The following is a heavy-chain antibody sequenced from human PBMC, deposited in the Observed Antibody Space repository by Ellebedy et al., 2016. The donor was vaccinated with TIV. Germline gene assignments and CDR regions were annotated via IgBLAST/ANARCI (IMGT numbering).Heavy chain of an antibody. CDR1: GFTFSDYY. J-gene: IGHJ4*02. Sequence: GESLKISCAASGFTFSDYYMRWIRQAPGKGLEWIAYFSSSGRTTYYAESVKGRVTISRDNDKNSLYLQMNSLRGDDTAVYYCAREGGGYVTDHWGQGTLVTVSS. CDR2: FSSSGRTT. CDR3: AREGGGYVTDH. D-gene: IGHD5-12*01. V-gene: IGHV3-11*01.